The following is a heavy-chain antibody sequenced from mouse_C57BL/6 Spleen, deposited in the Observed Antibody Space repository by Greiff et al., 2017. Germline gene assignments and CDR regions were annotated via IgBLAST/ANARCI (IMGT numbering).Heavy chain of an antibody. V-gene: IGHV1-82*01. CDR2: IYPGDGDT. CDR3: ARASSYGSSSFAY. J-gene: IGHJ3*01. D-gene: IGHD1-1*01. CDR1: GYAFSSSW. Sequence: VQLQQSGAELVRPGASVKISCKASGYAFSSSWMNWVKQRPGKGLEWIGRIYPGDGDTNYNGKFKGQATLTAAKSSSTAYMQLSSLTSEDSAVYFCARASSYGSSSFAYWGQGTLVTVSA.